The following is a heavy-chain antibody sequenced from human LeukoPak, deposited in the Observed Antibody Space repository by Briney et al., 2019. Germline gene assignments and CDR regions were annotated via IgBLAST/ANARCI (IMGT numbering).Heavy chain of an antibody. CDR3: AKVGLGYCSSTSCYFDY. D-gene: IGHD2-2*01. V-gene: IGHV3-23*01. CDR1: GFTFSSYA. Sequence: GGSLRLSCAASGFTFSSYAMSWVRQAPGKGLEWVSAISGSGGSTYYADSVKGRFTISRDNSKNTLYLQMNSLRAEDTAVYYCAKVGLGYCSSTSCYFDYWGQGTLVTVSS. J-gene: IGHJ4*02. CDR2: ISGSGGST.